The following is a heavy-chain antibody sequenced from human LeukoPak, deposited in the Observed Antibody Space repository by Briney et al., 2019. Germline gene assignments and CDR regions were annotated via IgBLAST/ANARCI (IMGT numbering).Heavy chain of an antibody. CDR2: LSGSGGGT. Sequence: GGSLRLSCAVSGITLSNYGMSWVRQAPGKGLEWVAGLSGSGGGTNYADSVQGRFTISRDNPKNTLYLQMNGLRAEDTAVYFCAKRGVVIRVFLVGFHKEAYYFDSWGQGALVTLPS. CDR3: AKRGVVIRVFLVGFHKEAYYFDS. V-gene: IGHV3-23*01. J-gene: IGHJ4*02. D-gene: IGHD3-10*01. CDR1: GITLSNYG.